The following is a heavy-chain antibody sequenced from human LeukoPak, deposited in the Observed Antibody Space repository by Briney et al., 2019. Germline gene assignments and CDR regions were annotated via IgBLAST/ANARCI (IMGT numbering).Heavy chain of an antibody. V-gene: IGHV3-30*04. CDR1: GFTFGHYA. J-gene: IGHJ4*02. CDR3: ARDRKAVAGALDY. Sequence: PGTSLKLSCAASGFTFGHYAMHWVRQAPGKGLEWVAVMSYDGTNKYYADSVKGRFTISRDNSKNTLYLQMSSLRPEDTAVYYCARDRKAVAGALDYWGQGTLVTVSS. D-gene: IGHD6-19*01. CDR2: MSYDGTNK.